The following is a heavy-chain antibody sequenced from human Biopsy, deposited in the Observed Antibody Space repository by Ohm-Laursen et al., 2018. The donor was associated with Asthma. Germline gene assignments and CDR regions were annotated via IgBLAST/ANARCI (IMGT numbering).Heavy chain of an antibody. D-gene: IGHD6-6*01. CDR3: ARGKTWGRSYYFDY. CDR2: ISSSSSPI. CDR1: GITLSSFS. Sequence: SLRLSCAASGITLSSFSMNWVRQAPGRGLEWVSYISSSSSPIYYADSVKGRFTISRDNSKDTLYLQVNSLRGDDTAVYYCARGKTWGRSYYFDYWGQGTLVTVSS. J-gene: IGHJ4*02. V-gene: IGHV3-48*01.